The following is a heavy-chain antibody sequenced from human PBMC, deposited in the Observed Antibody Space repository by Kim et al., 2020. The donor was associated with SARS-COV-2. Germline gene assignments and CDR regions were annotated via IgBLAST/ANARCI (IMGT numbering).Heavy chain of an antibody. J-gene: IGHJ6*02. Sequence: GGSLRLSCAASGFTFNTYSMHWVRQAPGKGLVWVSLINGEGSFTNYVDSVKGRFTISRDNAENILYLQMNNLRAEDTAVYFCARFSHSSSWSDYFYYYGLDVGGQGTTVTVPS. CDR1: GFTFNTYS. V-gene: IGHV3-74*01. CDR3: ARFSHSSSWSDYFYYYGLDV. D-gene: IGHD6-13*01. CDR2: INGEGSFT.